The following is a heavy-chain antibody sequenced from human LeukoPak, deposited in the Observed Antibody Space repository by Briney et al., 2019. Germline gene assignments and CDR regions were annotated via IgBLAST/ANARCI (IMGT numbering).Heavy chain of an antibody. D-gene: IGHD6-19*01. J-gene: IGHJ4*02. Sequence: SETLSLTCTVSGGSIRSSSYYWGWIRQPPGKGLEWIGSIYYSGSTYYNASLKSRGTISVDTSKNQFSLKLNSVTAADTAVYFCARQVVAVAGTGYFDYWGQGILVTVSS. CDR3: ARQVVAVAGTGYFDY. CDR1: GGSIRSSSYY. V-gene: IGHV4-39*01. CDR2: IYYSGST.